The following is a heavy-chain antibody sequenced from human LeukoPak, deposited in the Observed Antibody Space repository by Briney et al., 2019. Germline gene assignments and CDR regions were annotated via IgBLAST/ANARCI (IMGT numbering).Heavy chain of an antibody. D-gene: IGHD5-12*01. CDR2: IGGSGGST. J-gene: IGHJ4*02. Sequence: GGSLRLSCAASGFIFSSYAMSWVRQAPGKGLEWVSGIGGSGGSTYYSDSVKGRFTISRDNSKNTLFLQMNSLRAEDTAVYYCAKDRGPYSGYDSFFDFWGQGTLVTVSS. V-gene: IGHV3-23*01. CDR3: AKDRGPYSGYDSFFDF. CDR1: GFIFSSYA.